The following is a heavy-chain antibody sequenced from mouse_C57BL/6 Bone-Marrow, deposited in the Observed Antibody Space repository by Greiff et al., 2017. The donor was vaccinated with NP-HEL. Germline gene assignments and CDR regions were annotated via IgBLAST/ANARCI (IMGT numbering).Heavy chain of an antibody. V-gene: IGHV1-18*01. Sequence: EVQLQQSGPELVKPGASVKIPCKASGYTFTDYNMDWVKQSHGKSLEWIGDINPNNGGTSYNQKFKGKATLTVDKYSSTAYMELRSLTSEDTAVYYCARGFYYYGSSYRWYFDVWGTGTTVTVSS. CDR2: INPNNGGT. CDR3: ARGFYYYGSSYRWYFDV. J-gene: IGHJ1*03. CDR1: GYTFTDYN. D-gene: IGHD1-1*01.